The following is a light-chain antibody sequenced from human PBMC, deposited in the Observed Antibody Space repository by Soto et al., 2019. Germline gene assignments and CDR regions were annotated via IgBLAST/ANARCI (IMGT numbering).Light chain of an antibody. CDR3: QHYNNWPPWT. Sequence: EIVMTQSPATLSVSPGERATLSCRASQSVSSNLAWYQQKPGQAPRLLIYGASTRATGIPARFSGSGSGTEFTLTISSLQSEDFAVYYCQHYNNWPPWTFGQGTNVELK. CDR1: QSVSSN. J-gene: IGKJ1*01. V-gene: IGKV3-15*01. CDR2: GAS.